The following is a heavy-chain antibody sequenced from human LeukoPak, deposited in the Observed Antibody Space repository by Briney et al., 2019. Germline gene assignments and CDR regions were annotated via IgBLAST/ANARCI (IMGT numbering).Heavy chain of an antibody. J-gene: IGHJ5*02. D-gene: IGHD2-2*01. CDR1: GGSFSGYY. V-gene: IGHV4-34*01. CDR3: ATAPKLHLRNIVVVPAATPRWFDP. Sequence: SETLSLTRAVYGGSFSGYYWSWIRQPPGKGLEWIGEINHSGSTNYNPSLKSRVTISVDTSKNQFSLKLSSVTPADTAVYYCATAPKLHLRNIVVVPAATPRWFDPWGQGTLVTVSS. CDR2: INHSGST.